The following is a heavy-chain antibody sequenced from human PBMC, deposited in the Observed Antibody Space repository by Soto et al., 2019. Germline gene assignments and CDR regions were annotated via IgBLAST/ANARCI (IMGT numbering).Heavy chain of an antibody. CDR3: ARHYEWFGELFTGMDV. Sequence: PGESLKISCKGSGYSFTSYWIGWVRQMPGKGLEWMGIIYPGDSDTRYSPSFQGQVTISADKSISTAYLQWSSLKASDTAMYYCARHYEWFGELFTGMDVWGQGTTVTVSS. CDR2: IYPGDSDT. D-gene: IGHD3-10*01. CDR1: GYSFTSYW. V-gene: IGHV5-51*01. J-gene: IGHJ6*02.